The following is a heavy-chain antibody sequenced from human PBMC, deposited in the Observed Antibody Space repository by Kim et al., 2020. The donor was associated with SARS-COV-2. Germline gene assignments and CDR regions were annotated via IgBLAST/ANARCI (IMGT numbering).Heavy chain of an antibody. J-gene: IGHJ4*02. D-gene: IGHD1-26*01. CDR3: AILMGASRKGDY. V-gene: IGHV3-23*01. Sequence: YHAEAVRGRFTISRDNSNNTVDLQMDSLRAEDTALFYCAILMGASRKGDYWGQGALVTVSS.